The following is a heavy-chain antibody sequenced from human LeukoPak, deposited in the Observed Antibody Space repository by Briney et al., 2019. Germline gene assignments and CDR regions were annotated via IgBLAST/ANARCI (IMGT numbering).Heavy chain of an antibody. J-gene: IGHJ3*02. CDR3: ARGGWVITMIRGVIKDQDAFDI. CDR2: ISNKGGST. V-gene: IGHV3-64*04. CDR1: GFTFSSYS. D-gene: IGHD3-10*01. Sequence: PGGSLRLSCSASGFTFSSYSMHWVRQAPGKGLEYVSGISNKGGSTYYADSVKGRFTISRDNSKNTVNLQMNSLRAEDTALYYCARGGWVITMIRGVIKDQDAFDIWGQGTMVTVST.